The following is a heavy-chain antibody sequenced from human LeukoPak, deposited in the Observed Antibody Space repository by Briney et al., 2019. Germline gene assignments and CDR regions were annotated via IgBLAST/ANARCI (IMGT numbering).Heavy chain of an antibody. CDR1: GFTFDDYA. V-gene: IGHV3-9*01. Sequence: GRSLRLSCVGSGFTFDDYAMHWVRQAPGKGLEGVSGIRWNSGNIAYADSVKGRFTISRDNAKTSLYLQMNSLRAEDTAFYYCAKERTYQLLYTPLDYWGQGTLVTVSS. D-gene: IGHD2-2*02. CDR3: AKERTYQLLYTPLDY. J-gene: IGHJ4*02. CDR2: IRWNSGNI.